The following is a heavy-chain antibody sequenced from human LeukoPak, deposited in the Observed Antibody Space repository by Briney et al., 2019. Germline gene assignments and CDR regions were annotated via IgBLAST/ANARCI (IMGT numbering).Heavy chain of an antibody. V-gene: IGHV1-46*01. CDR3: ARARETWYYMDV. Sequence: ASVKVSCKASGYTFTSYYMHWVRQAPGQGLEWMGIINPSGGSTSYAQKFQGRVTMTRDMSTSTVYMELSSLRSEDTAVYYCARARETWYYMDVWGKGTTVTVSS. CDR1: GYTFTSYY. CDR2: INPSGGST. D-gene: IGHD1-26*01. J-gene: IGHJ6*03.